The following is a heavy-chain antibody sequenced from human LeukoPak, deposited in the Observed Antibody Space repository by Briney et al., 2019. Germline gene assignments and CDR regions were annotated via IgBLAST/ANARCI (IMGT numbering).Heavy chain of an antibody. CDR3: ARAGATVTTHFDY. CDR1: GYTFTSYY. CDR2: ISGENGDT. J-gene: IGHJ4*02. Sequence: ASVKVSCKASGYTFTSYYMHWVRQAPGQGLEWMGWISGENGDTNSAQKLQGRVTMSTDTSTSTAYMELRSLTSDDTAVYYCARAGATVTTHFDYWGQGTLVTVSS. D-gene: IGHD4-17*01. V-gene: IGHV1-18*04.